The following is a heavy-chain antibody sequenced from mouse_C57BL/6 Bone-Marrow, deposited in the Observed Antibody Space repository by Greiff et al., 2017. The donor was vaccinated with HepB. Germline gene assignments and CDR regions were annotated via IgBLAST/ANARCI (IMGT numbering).Heavy chain of an antibody. D-gene: IGHD2-4*01. CDR2: IRLKSDNYAT. V-gene: IGHV6-3*01. J-gene: IGHJ3*01. CDR1: GFTFSNYW. Sequence: EVKLMESGGGLVQPGGSMKLSCVASGFTFSNYWMNWVRQSPEKGLEWVAQIRLKSDNYATHYAESVKGRFTISRDDSKSSVYLQMNNLRAEDTGIYYCTALYYDYDWFAYWGQGTLVTVSA. CDR3: TALYYDYDWFAY.